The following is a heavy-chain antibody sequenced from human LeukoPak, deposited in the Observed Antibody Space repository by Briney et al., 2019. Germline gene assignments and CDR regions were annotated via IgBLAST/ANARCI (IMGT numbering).Heavy chain of an antibody. V-gene: IGHV4-34*01. Sequence: SETLSLTCAVYGGSFSGYYWSWIRQPPGKGLEWIGEINHSGSTNYNPSLKSRVTISGDTSKNQFSLKLSSVTAADTAVYFCARDLRGCDSATCYRWFDPWGQGTLVIVSS. CDR2: INHSGST. CDR1: GGSFSGYY. CDR3: ARDLRGCDSATCYRWFDP. J-gene: IGHJ5*02. D-gene: IGHD2-2*01.